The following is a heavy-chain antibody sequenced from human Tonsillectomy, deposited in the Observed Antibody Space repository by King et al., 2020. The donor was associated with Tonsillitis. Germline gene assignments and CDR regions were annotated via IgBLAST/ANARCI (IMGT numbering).Heavy chain of an antibody. Sequence: VQLVESGGGLVQPGGSLRLSCAASGFTFSSYAMSWVRQAPGKGLEWVSVIYSGGSSTYHADSVKGRFTISRDNSKNTLYLQMNSLRAEDTAVYYCAKILTYSSGWYAAQGGMDVWGQGTTVTVSS. D-gene: IGHD6-19*01. J-gene: IGHJ6*02. V-gene: IGHV3-23*03. CDR1: GFTFSSYA. CDR3: AKILTYSSGWYAAQGGMDV. CDR2: IYSGGSST.